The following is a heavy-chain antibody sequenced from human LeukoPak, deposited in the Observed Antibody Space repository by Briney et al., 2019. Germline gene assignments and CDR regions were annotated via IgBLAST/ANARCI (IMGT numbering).Heavy chain of an antibody. J-gene: IGHJ4*02. CDR1: GFTFSRYG. D-gene: IGHD4-11*01. Sequence: PGGSLRLSCAASGFTFSRYGMHWVRQAPGKGLEWVAVISYDGSNKYYADSVKGRFTISRDNSKNTLYLQMNSLRAEDTAVYYCAKDRRTTVTTSYLDYWGQGTLVTVSS. CDR2: ISYDGSNK. CDR3: AKDRRTTVTTSYLDY. V-gene: IGHV3-30*18.